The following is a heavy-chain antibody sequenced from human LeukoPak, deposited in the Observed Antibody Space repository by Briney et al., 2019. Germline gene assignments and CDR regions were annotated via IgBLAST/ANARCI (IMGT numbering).Heavy chain of an antibody. CDR2: ISTGGST. CDR3: VTGIGEFLIY. D-gene: IGHD3-10*01. J-gene: IGHJ4*02. V-gene: IGHV4-4*07. CDR1: GGSICSYY. Sequence: SETLSLTCTVSGGSICSYYWSWIRQPAGKGLEWIGRISTGGSTNYNPSLKSRVTMSVHTSKNQFSLKLSSVTAADTAVYYCVTGIGEFLIYWGQGTLVTVSS.